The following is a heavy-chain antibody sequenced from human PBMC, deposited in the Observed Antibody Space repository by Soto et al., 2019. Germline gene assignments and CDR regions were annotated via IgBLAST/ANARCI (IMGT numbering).Heavy chain of an antibody. CDR3: ARQGFGQLHGLVEV. D-gene: IGHD3-10*01. V-gene: IGHV4-59*08. J-gene: IGHJ6*02. CDR2: VHHSWGS. CDR1: GGSISSYY. Sequence: QVQLQESGPGLVKPSETLSLSCTVSGGSISSYYWSWFRQSPGKRMEWIGYVHHSWGSSYNPSLQSRVAISLATSKSQFSLKVTSVNATDTAVYYCARQGFGQLHGLVEVWGQGTTVTVSS.